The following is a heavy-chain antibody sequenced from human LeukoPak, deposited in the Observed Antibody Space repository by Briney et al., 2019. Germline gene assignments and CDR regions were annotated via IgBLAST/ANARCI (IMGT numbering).Heavy chain of an antibody. CDR3: ASYSYGHTPYYYYYMDV. CDR2: IIPIFGTA. D-gene: IGHD5-18*01. V-gene: IGHV1-69*13. Sequence: GASVKVSCKASGGTFSSYAISWVRQAPGQGLEWMGGIIPIFGTANYAQKFQGRVTITADESTSTAYMEQSSLRSEDTAVYYCASYSYGHTPYYYYYMDVWGQGTTVTVSS. CDR1: GGTFSSYA. J-gene: IGHJ6*03.